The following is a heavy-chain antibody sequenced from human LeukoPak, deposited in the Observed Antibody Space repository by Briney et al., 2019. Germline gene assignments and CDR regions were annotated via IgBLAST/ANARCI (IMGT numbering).Heavy chain of an antibody. Sequence: GGSLRLSCAASGFTFTDYYMTWFRQAPGKGLEWVSYISVSGDTTTYTNSVRGRFTVSRDNVKNSVFLQMNSLRVEDTAVYYCARDACAGAGGSAFVLFDYWGQGSLVAVSS. CDR2: ISVSGDTT. V-gene: IGHV3-11*01. J-gene: IGHJ4*02. D-gene: IGHD1-26*01. CDR3: ARDACAGAGGSAFVLFDY. CDR1: GFTFTDYY.